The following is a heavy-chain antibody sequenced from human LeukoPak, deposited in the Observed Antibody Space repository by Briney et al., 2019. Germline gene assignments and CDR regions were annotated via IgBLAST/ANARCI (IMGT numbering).Heavy chain of an antibody. D-gene: IGHD6-6*01. Sequence: GGSLRLSCAASGFTFSSYSMNWVRQAPGKGLEWVSSISSSSSYIYYADSVKGRFTISRDNSKNTLYLQMNSLRAEDTAVYYCAKGIGQQLVGGDYWGQGILVTVSS. CDR2: ISSSSSYI. CDR1: GFTFSSYS. CDR3: AKGIGQQLVGGDY. V-gene: IGHV3-21*01. J-gene: IGHJ4*02.